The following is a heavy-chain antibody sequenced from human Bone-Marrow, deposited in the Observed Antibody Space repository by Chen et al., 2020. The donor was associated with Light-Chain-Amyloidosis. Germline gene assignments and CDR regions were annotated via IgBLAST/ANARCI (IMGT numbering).Heavy chain of an antibody. CDR3: ARRRDGYNFDY. Sequence: EVQLEQSRPEVKKPGESLKISCNGSGYTFPNYWIGWVRQMPGKGLQLMGVIYPDDSDARYRPSFEGQVTISADKSITTAYLQWRSLKASDTAMYYCARRRDGYNFDYWGQGTLVTVSS. V-gene: IGHV5-51*01. J-gene: IGHJ4*02. CDR1: GYTFPNYW. CDR2: IYPDDSDA. D-gene: IGHD5-12*01.